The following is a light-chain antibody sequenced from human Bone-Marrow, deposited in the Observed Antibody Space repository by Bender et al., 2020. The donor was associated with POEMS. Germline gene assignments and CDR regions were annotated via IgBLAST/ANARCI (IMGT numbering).Light chain of an antibody. J-gene: IGLJ2*01. V-gene: IGLV1-40*01. CDR1: SSNIGAGYD. CDR3: QSNDSSLSGVV. CDR2: GNS. Sequence: QSVLTQPPSVSGAPGQRVTISCTGSSSNIGAGYDVHWYQQLPGTAPKLLIYGNSNRPSGVPERFSGSKSGTSASLAITGLQAEDEADYYCQSNDSSLSGVVFGGGTKLTVL.